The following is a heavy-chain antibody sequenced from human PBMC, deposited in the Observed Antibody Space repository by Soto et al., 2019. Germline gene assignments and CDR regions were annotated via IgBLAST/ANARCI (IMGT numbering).Heavy chain of an antibody. D-gene: IGHD3-3*01. CDR3: ARTIRFLEWSQPYYYYYMDV. CDR1: GGSFSGYY. J-gene: IGHJ6*03. CDR2: INHSGST. V-gene: IGHV4-34*01. Sequence: SETLSLTCAVYGGSFSGYYWSWIRQPPGKGLEWIGEINHSGSTNYNPSLKSRVTISVDTSKNQFSLKLSSVTAADTAVYYCARTIRFLEWSQPYYYYYMDVWGKGTKVTVSS.